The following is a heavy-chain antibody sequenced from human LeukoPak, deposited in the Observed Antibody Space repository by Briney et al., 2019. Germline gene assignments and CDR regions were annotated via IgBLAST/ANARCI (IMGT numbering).Heavy chain of an antibody. CDR2: INWNGGST. D-gene: IGHD3-22*01. CDR3: ARGRDSSGEYFDY. J-gene: IGHJ4*02. Sequence: GGSLKLSCAASGITFADYCMSWVRQAPGKGLEWVSGINWNGGSTGYADSVKGRFTISRDNGKNSLYLQMNSLRAEDTALYYCARGRDSSGEYFDYWGQETLVTVSS. V-gene: IGHV3-20*04. CDR1: GITFADYC.